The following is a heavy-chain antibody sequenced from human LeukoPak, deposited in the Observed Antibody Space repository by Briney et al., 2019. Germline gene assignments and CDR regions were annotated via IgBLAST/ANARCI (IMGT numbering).Heavy chain of an antibody. Sequence: SETLSLTCTVSGGSINSSSHYWSWIRQPPGKGLEWIGEINHSGSTNYNPSLKSRVTISVDTSKNQFSLKLSSVTAADTAVYYCARGSRIGYGYAYYYYYMDVWGKGTTVTVSS. V-gene: IGHV4-39*07. CDR3: ARGSRIGYGYAYYYYYMDV. J-gene: IGHJ6*03. CDR2: INHSGST. D-gene: IGHD5-18*01. CDR1: GGSINSSSHY.